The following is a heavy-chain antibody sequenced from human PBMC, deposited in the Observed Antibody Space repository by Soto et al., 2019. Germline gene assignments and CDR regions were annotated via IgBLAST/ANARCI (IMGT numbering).Heavy chain of an antibody. CDR2: INAGNGNT. CDR1: GYTFTSYA. J-gene: IGHJ4*02. CDR3: ARVHPAAWFDD. Sequence: ASVKVSCKASGYTFTSYAMHWVRQAPGQRLEWMGWINAGNGNTKYSQKFQGRVTITRDTSASTAYMELSSLRSEDTAVYYRARVHPAAWFDDWGQGTLVTVSS. D-gene: IGHD6-13*01. V-gene: IGHV1-3*01.